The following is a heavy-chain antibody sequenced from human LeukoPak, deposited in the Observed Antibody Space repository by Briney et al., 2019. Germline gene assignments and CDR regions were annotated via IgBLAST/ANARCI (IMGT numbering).Heavy chain of an antibody. Sequence: GASVKVSCKASRYTFTGYYIHWVRQAPGQGLEWMGWINPNSGGTNYAQKFQGRVTMTRDTSINTAYMELSRLRSDDTAVYYCARAVAAAGTGAEYFQDWGQGTLVTVSS. CDR3: ARAVAAAGTGAEYFQD. D-gene: IGHD6-13*01. CDR2: INPNSGGT. V-gene: IGHV1-2*02. J-gene: IGHJ1*01. CDR1: RYTFTGYY.